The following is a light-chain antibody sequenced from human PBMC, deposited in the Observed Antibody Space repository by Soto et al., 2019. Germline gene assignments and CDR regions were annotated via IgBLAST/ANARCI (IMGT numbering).Light chain of an antibody. J-gene: IGKJ4*01. V-gene: IGKV4-1*01. CDR1: QSVLYSSNNKNY. CDR2: WAS. Sequence: DIVMTQSPDSLAVSLGERATINCKSSQSVLYSSNNKNYLAWYQQKPGQPPKLLIYWASTRESGVPDRFSGSGSGTDCTLTGSSLQAEDVAVYYCQQYYSTPPLTFGGGTKVEIK. CDR3: QQYYSTPPLT.